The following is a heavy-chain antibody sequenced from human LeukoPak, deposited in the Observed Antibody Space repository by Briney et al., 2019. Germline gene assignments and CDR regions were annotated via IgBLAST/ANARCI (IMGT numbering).Heavy chain of an antibody. CDR3: AKDSSGYYFDAFDM. CDR2: ISGSGGST. V-gene: IGHV3-23*01. Sequence: GGSLRLSCAASGFTFSSYAMSWVRQAPGKGLEWVSAISGSGGSTYFADSVKGRFTISRDNSKNTVSLQMNSLRAEDTAVYYCAKDSSGYYFDAFDMWGQGTMVTVSS. CDR1: GFTFSSYA. D-gene: IGHD3-22*01. J-gene: IGHJ3*02.